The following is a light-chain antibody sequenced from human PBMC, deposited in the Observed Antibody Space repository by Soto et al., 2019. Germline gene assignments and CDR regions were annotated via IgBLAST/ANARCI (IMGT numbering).Light chain of an antibody. CDR3: QQYNSSWP. J-gene: IGKJ1*01. Sequence: DIQMTQSPSTLPASVGDRVTITCRASQSISNWLAWYQHKPGTAPKVLIYHASNLQSGVPSRFSGSGSGTEFTLTISSLQPDDFATYYCQQYNSSWPFGQGTKVDIK. V-gene: IGKV1-5*01. CDR1: QSISNW. CDR2: HAS.